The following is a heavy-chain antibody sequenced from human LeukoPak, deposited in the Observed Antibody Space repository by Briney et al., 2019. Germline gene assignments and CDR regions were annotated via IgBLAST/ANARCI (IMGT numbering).Heavy chain of an antibody. CDR1: GYTFTSYG. CDR2: ISAYSGNT. J-gene: IGHJ4*02. V-gene: IGHV1-18*01. CDR3: ARDPYDFWSGYRYFDY. D-gene: IGHD3-3*01. Sequence: ASVKVSCKASGYTFTSYGISWVRQAPGQGLEWMGWISAYSGNTNYAQKLQGRVTMTTDTSTSTAYMELRSLRSDDTAVYYCARDPYDFWSGYRYFDYWGQGTLVTVSS.